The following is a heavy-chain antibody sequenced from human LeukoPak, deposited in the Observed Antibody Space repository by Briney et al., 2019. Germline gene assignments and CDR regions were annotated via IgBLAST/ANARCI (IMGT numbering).Heavy chain of an antibody. D-gene: IGHD3-10*01. J-gene: IGHJ4*02. CDR1: GFTFSIYT. Sequence: GGSLRLSCAASGFTFSIYTMAWVRQAPGKGLEWVSAISGSGGSTYYADSVKGRFTISRDNSKNTLYVQMNSLRAEDTAVYYCASSGITMVRGAGDYWGQGTLVTVSS. CDR2: ISGSGGST. V-gene: IGHV3-23*01. CDR3: ASSGITMVRGAGDY.